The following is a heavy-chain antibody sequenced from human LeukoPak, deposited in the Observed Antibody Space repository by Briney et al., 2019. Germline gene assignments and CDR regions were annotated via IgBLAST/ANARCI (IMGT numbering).Heavy chain of an antibody. CDR3: ARDLGHCSGDSCYSWYYFDN. Sequence: PGRSLRLACAASGFTFSSYGMHWVRQAPGKGLEWVAVIWSDGSKKYYAESVKGRFIISRDNSKNTLYLQMNSLTVEDTAVFYCARDLGHCSGDSCYSWYYFDNWGQGTLVTVSS. CDR2: IWSDGSKK. CDR1: GFTFSSYG. V-gene: IGHV3-33*01. D-gene: IGHD2-15*01. J-gene: IGHJ4*02.